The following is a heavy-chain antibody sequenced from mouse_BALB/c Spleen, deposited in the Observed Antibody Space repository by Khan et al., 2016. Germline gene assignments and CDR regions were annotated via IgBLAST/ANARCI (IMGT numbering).Heavy chain of an antibody. CDR2: IYPGGGYT. D-gene: IGHD2-2*01. J-gene: IGHJ4*01. V-gene: IGHV1-63*02. CDR3: ARDGGYDDAMDY. Sequence: QVRLQQSGAELVRPGTSVKISCKASGYTFTNYWLGWVKQRPGHGLEWIGNIYPGGGYTNYNEKFKGKATLTADTSSSTAYMQLSSLTSEDSAVYFCARDGGYDDAMDYWGQGTSVTVSS. CDR1: GYTFTNYW.